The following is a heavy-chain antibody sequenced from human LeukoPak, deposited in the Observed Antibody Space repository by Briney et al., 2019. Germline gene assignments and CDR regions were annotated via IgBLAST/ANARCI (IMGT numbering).Heavy chain of an antibody. V-gene: IGHV3-11*04. J-gene: IGHJ2*01. CDR2: ISSSGSTI. Sequence: GGSLRLSCAASGFTFSDYYMSWLRQAPGKGLAWVSYISSSGSTIYYADSVKGRFTISRDNAKNSLYLQMNSLRAEDTAVYYCAREVMIVAATTFWYFDLWGRGTLVTVSS. CDR1: GFTFSDYY. CDR3: AREVMIVAATTFWYFDL. D-gene: IGHD2-15*01.